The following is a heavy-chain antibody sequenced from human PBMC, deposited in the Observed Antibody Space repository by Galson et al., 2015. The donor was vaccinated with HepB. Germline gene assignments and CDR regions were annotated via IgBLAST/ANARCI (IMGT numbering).Heavy chain of an antibody. D-gene: IGHD2-2*01. CDR1: GFTFSSYA. CDR3: ARDKPAANYYYYMDV. CDR2: ISYDGSNK. V-gene: IGHV3-30-3*01. Sequence: SLRLSCAASGFTFSSYAMHWVRQAPGKGLEWVAVISYDGSNKYYADSVKGRFTISRDNSKNTLYLQMNSLRAEDAAVYYCARDKPAANYYYYMDVWGKGTTVTVSS. J-gene: IGHJ6*03.